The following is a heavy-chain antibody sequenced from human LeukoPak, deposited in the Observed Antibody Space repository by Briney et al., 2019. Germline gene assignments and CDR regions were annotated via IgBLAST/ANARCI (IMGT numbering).Heavy chain of an antibody. V-gene: IGHV3-23*01. CDR2: ISGSGGST. CDR1: GFTFSSYA. D-gene: IGHD3-22*01. CDR3: AILALYDSSGYYFGNVDY. J-gene: IGHJ4*02. Sequence: TGGSLRLSCAASGFTFSSYAMSWVRQAPGKGLEWVSAISGSGGSTYYADSVKGRFTISRDNSKNTLYLQMNSLGAEDTAVYYCAILALYDSSGYYFGNVDYWGQGTLVTVSS.